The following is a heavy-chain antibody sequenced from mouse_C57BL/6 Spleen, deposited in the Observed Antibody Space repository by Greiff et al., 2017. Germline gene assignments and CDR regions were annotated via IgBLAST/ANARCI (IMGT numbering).Heavy chain of an antibody. J-gene: IGHJ1*03. CDR1: GYTFTSYW. CDR3: ASTTVVARRYFDV. CDR2: IHPNSGST. V-gene: IGHV1-64*01. D-gene: IGHD1-1*01. Sequence: VQLQQPGAELVKPGASVKLSCKASGYTFTSYWMPWVKQRPGQGLEWIGMIHPNSGSTNYNEKFKSKATLTVDKSSSTAYMQLSSLTSEDSAVYYCASTTVVARRYFDVWGTGTTVTVSS.